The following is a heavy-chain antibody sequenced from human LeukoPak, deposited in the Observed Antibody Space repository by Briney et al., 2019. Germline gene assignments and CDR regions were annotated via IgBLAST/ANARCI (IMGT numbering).Heavy chain of an antibody. Sequence: ASVNVSCKASGYTFTSYCISWVRQPPGQGLEWVGWISAYNGNTNYAQMLQGRVTMTTDTSTSTACMELRSLRSDDTAVYYCARVGGLSPDYGDHFDYWGQGTLVTVSS. V-gene: IGHV1-18*01. D-gene: IGHD4-17*01. J-gene: IGHJ4*02. CDR1: GYTFTSYC. CDR2: ISAYNGNT. CDR3: ARVGGLSPDYGDHFDY.